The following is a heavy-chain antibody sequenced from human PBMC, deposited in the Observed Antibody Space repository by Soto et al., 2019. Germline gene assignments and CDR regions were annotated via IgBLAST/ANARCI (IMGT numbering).Heavy chain of an antibody. Sequence: VASVKVSCKASGYTFTTYAIHWVRQAPGQSLEWMGWINTANGNTDYSQKFQGRVTITRDTSASTVYMELTSLRSEDTAVYYCARVESSSYYGFHTWIDPWGQGTLFTVSS. CDR1: GYTFTTYA. CDR2: INTANGNT. J-gene: IGHJ5*02. V-gene: IGHV1-3*04. CDR3: ARVESSSYYGFHTWIDP. D-gene: IGHD3-22*01.